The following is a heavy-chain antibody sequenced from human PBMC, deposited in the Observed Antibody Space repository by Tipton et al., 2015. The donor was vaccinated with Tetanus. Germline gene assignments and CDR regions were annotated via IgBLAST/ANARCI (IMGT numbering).Heavy chain of an antibody. V-gene: IGHV1-18*01. CDR1: GYTFSSYG. D-gene: IGHD2-21*01. J-gene: IGHJ4*02. CDR3: ATAPLGEHYLDY. CDR2: INPYRGNT. Sequence: QVQLVQSGNEVKMPGAPVKVSCKTSGYTFSSYGITWVRQAPGQGLEWMGWINPYRGNTNYAQSLQGRVTMTTDTSTSTVYMELRSLRSDDTAVYYCATAPLGEHYLDYWGQGTLITVSS.